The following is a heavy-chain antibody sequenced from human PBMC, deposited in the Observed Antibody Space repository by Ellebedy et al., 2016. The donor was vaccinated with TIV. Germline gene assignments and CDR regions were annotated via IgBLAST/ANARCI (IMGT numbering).Heavy chain of an antibody. D-gene: IGHD1-14*01. Sequence: AASVKVSCKASGYTFTSYGISWVRQAPGQGLEWMGRIIPILGIANYAQKFQGRVTITADKSTSTAYMELRSLRSDDTAVYYCAREINTESFDYWGQGTLVTVSS. CDR2: IIPILGIA. V-gene: IGHV1-69*04. CDR3: AREINTESFDY. CDR1: GYTFTSYG. J-gene: IGHJ4*02.